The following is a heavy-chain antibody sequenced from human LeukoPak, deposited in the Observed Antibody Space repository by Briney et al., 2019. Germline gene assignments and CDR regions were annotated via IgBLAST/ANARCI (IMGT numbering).Heavy chain of an antibody. CDR1: GYTFTSYE. J-gene: IGHJ6*03. CDR2: MNPDSGNT. D-gene: IGHD6-19*01. CDR3: ARAPYSSGWYYYYMDV. Sequence: GASVKVSCKASGYTFTSYEINWVRQATGQGLEWMGWMNPDSGNTGYAQQFQGRVTMTRNTSISTAYMELSSLRSEDTAVYYCARAPYSSGWYYYYMDVWGKGTTVTVSS. V-gene: IGHV1-8*01.